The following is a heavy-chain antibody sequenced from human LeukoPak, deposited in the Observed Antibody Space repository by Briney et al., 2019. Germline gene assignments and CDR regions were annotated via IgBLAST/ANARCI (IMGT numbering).Heavy chain of an antibody. CDR3: ARDRGLYSYDS. CDR1: GFTFSSYA. D-gene: IGHD5-18*01. V-gene: IGHV3-30-3*01. CDR2: ISYDGSNK. Sequence: PGGSLRLSCAASGFTFSSYAMHWVRQAPGKGREWVAVISYDGSNKYYADSVKGRFTISRDNSKNTLYLQMNSLRAEDTAVYYCARDRGLYSYDSWGQGTLVTVSS. J-gene: IGHJ5*02.